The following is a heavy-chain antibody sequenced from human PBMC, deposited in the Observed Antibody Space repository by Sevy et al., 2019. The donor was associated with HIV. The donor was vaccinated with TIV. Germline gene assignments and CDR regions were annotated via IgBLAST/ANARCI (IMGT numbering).Heavy chain of an antibody. V-gene: IGHV3-53*01. D-gene: IGHD2-15*01. CDR3: ARDEVVVAATHYYYYGMDV. CDR1: GFTVSSNY. Sequence: GGSLRLSCAASGFTVSSNYMSWVRQAPGKGLEWVSVIYSGGSTYYADSVKGRFTISRDNSKNMLYLQMNSLRAEDTAVYYCARDEVVVAATHYYYYGMDVWGQGTTVTVSS. J-gene: IGHJ6*02. CDR2: IYSGGST.